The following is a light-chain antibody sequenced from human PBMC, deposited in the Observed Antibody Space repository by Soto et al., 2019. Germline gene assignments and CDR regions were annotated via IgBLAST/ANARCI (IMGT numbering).Light chain of an antibody. CDR1: QSISRN. J-gene: IGKJ1*01. CDR3: QEYNSWPGT. V-gene: IGKV3-15*01. Sequence: EIVMTQSPATLSVSPGERVTLSCRASQSISRNLAGHQQKPGQAPRLLIYDASTRATGIPARFSGSGSRTEFALTISSLQSEDFAIYYCQEYNSWPGTFGQGTKVDI. CDR2: DAS.